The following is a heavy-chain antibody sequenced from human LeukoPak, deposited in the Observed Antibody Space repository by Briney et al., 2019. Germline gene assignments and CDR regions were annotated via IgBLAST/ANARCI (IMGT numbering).Heavy chain of an antibody. CDR2: IIPILGIA. V-gene: IGHV1-69*04. Sequence: GASVKVSCKASGGTFSSYAIGWVRQAPGQGLEWMGRIIPILGIANYAQKFQGRVTITADKSTSTAYMELSSLRSEDTAVYYCARGEATGYYIAYGMDVWGQGTTVTVSS. J-gene: IGHJ6*02. CDR1: GGTFSSYA. D-gene: IGHD3-9*01. CDR3: ARGEATGYYIAYGMDV.